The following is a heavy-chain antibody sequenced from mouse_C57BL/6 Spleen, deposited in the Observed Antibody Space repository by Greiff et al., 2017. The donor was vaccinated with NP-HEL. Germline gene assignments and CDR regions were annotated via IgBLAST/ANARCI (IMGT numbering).Heavy chain of an antibody. D-gene: IGHD2-3*01. J-gene: IGHJ4*01. Sequence: EVKLMESGGGLVKPGGSLKLSCAASGFTFSDYGMHWVRQAPEKGLEWVAYISSGSSTIYYADTVKGRFTLSRDNAKNTLFLQMTSLRSEDTAMYYCARPDGYYAMDYWGQGTSVTVSS. CDR2: ISSGSSTI. V-gene: IGHV5-17*01. CDR1: GFTFSDYG. CDR3: ARPDGYYAMDY.